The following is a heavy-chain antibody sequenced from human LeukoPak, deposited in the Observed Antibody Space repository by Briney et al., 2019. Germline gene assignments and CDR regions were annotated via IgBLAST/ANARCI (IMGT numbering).Heavy chain of an antibody. D-gene: IGHD3-22*01. Sequence: ASVKVSCKASGGTFSSYAISWVRQAPGQGLEWMGWISAYNGNTNNAQKLQGRVTMTTDTSTSTAYMELRSLRSDDTAVYYCARCDSSGYYGTPFDYWGQGTLVTVSS. CDR3: ARCDSSGYYGTPFDY. V-gene: IGHV1-18*01. J-gene: IGHJ4*02. CDR2: ISAYNGNT. CDR1: GGTFSSYA.